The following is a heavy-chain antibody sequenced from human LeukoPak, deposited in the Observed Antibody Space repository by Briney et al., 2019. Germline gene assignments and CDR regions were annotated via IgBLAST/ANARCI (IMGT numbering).Heavy chain of an antibody. V-gene: IGHV3-74*01. CDR1: GITFSSYW. J-gene: IGHJ3*02. D-gene: IGHD2-15*01. CDR3: ARGSTPEEDILDI. CDR2: IQSDGSST. Sequence: AGGSLRLYCAASGITFSSYWMHWVRQVPGKGLVWVSRIQSDGSSTRFADSVKGRFTISRDNAKNTLYLQMNSLRAEDTAVYYCARGSTPEEDILDIWGQGTMVTVSS.